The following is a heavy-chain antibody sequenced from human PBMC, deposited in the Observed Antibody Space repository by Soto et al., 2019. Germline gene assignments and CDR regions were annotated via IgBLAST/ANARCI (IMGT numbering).Heavy chain of an antibody. J-gene: IGHJ6*02. CDR2: INSDGSST. Sequence: PGGSLRLSCAASGFTFSGYWMHWVRQAPGKGLVWVSRINSDGSSTSYADSVKGRFTISRDNAKNTLYLQMNSLRAEDTAVYYCAREYYDFWSGSYYYYGKAVWGQGTTVTVSS. V-gene: IGHV3-74*01. D-gene: IGHD3-3*01. CDR1: GFTFSGYW. CDR3: AREYYDFWSGSYYYYGKAV.